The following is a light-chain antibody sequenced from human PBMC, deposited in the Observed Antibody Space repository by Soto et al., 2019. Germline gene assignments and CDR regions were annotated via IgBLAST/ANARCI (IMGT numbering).Light chain of an antibody. CDR3: QQRFSWPPWT. Sequence: EVVLTQSPATLSLSPGGRATLSCRASEDVAIYLAWYHQRPGQAPRLLIYDTSKRATGIPARFTGTGSGTDFTLTISSLEPEDLAVYYCQQRFSWPPWTCGQGTKVELK. V-gene: IGKV3-11*01. J-gene: IGKJ1*01. CDR2: DTS. CDR1: EDVAIY.